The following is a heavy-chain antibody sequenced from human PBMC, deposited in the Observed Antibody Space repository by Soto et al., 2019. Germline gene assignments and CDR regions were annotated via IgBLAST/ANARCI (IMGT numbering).Heavy chain of an antibody. V-gene: IGHV1-2*04. Sequence: ASVKVSCKASGYSFSDYHIHWVRQAPGQGLEWLGRINPKSGGTSSAQKFQGWVTMTRDTSISTAYMELTRLGSDDTAVYFCARGHSTDCSNGVCSFFYNHEMDVWGQGTTVTVSS. CDR3: ARGHSTDCSNGVCSFFYNHEMDV. D-gene: IGHD2-8*01. CDR2: INPKSGGT. CDR1: GYSFSDYH. J-gene: IGHJ6*02.